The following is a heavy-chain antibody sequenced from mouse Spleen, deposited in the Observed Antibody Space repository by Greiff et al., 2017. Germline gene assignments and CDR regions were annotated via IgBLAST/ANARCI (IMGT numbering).Heavy chain of an antibody. D-gene: IGHD2-2*01. Sequence: DVKLVESGGGLVKPGGSLKLSCAASGFTFSDYYMYWVRQTPEKRLEWVATISDGGSYTYYPDSVKGRFTISRDNTKKTLYLQMSSLRSEDTALYYCARRDGYDGSFAYWGQGTLVTVSA. V-gene: IGHV5-4*02. CDR3: ARRDGYDGSFAY. CDR1: GFTFSDYY. J-gene: IGHJ3*01. CDR2: ISDGGSYT.